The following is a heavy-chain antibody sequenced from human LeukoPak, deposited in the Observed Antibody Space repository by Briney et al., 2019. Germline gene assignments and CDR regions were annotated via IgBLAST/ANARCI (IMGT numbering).Heavy chain of an antibody. CDR2: IIPIFGTA. V-gene: IGHV1-69*05. Sequence: ASVKVSCKASGGTFSSYAISWVRQAPGQGLEWMGGIIPIFGTANYAQKFQGRVTITTDESTSTACMELSSLRSEDTAVYYCARADYSSSSGGYMDVWGKGTTVTVSS. J-gene: IGHJ6*03. D-gene: IGHD6-6*01. CDR1: GGTFSSYA. CDR3: ARADYSSSSGGYMDV.